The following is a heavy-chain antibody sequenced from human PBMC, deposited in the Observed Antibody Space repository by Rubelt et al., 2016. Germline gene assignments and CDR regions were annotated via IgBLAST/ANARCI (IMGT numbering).Heavy chain of an antibody. CDR3: ARDPGYSYGYDY. CDR2: IYSGGST. D-gene: IGHD5-18*01. Sequence: EVQLVESGGGLIQPGGSLRLSCAASGFTVSSNYMSWVRQAPGKGLEWVSVIYSGGSTYYAASLKGRFTIARDNAKNTLYLQMNSLRAEDTAVYYCARDPGYSYGYDYWGQGTLVTVSS. J-gene: IGHJ4*02. V-gene: IGHV3-66*03. CDR1: GFTVSSNY.